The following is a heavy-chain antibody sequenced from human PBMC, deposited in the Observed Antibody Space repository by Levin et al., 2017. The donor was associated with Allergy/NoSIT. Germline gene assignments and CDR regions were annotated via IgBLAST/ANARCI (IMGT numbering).Heavy chain of an antibody. D-gene: IGHD6-19*01. J-gene: IGHJ2*01. V-gene: IGHV3-13*01. CDR1: GFTFSSYD. CDR2: IGTAADT. Sequence: PGESLKISCAASGFTFSSYDMHWVRQAPGKGLEWVAAIGTAADTFYPDSVKGRFTISRENAMNSLYLEMNSLTAGDTAVYYCARDGAVAGRFMANWYFNLWGRGTLVTVSS. CDR3: ARDGAVAGRFMANWYFNL.